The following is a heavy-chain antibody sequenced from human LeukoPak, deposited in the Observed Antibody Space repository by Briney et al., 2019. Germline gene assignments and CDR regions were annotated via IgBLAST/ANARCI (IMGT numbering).Heavy chain of an antibody. CDR2: ISYDGSNK. Sequence: PGRSLRLSCAASGFTFSSYGMHWVRQAPGKGLEWVAVISYDGSNKYYADSVKGRFTISRDNSKNTLYLQMNSLRAEDTAVYYCARAPNNYYYYMDVWGKGTTVTVSS. CDR1: GFTFSSYG. J-gene: IGHJ6*03. V-gene: IGHV3-30*03. CDR3: ARAPNNYYYYMDV.